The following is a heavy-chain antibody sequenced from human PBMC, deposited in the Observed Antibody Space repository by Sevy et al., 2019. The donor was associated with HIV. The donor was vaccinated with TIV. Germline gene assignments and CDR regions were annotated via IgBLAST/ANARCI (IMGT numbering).Heavy chain of an antibody. CDR2: ISYHGRNK. J-gene: IGHJ6*02. D-gene: IGHD1-1*01. V-gene: IGHV3-30*18. CDR1: GIIFTTSG. Sequence: GGSLRLSCVVSGIIFTTSGMPWVRQAPGKGLEWVAVISYHGRNKFYADSVKGRSTISRDNSKNILYLQMNSLRAEDTALYYWAKDFAGYNGMDVWGQGTMVTVSS. CDR3: AKDFAGYNGMDV.